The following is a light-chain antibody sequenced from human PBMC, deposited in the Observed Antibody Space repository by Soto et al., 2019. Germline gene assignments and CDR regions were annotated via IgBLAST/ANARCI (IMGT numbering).Light chain of an antibody. V-gene: IGKV3D-15*03. J-gene: IGKJ1*01. CDR3: KRYGSSPQT. Sequence: EVVPTQSPATQLVSPGEGVTLSCRASQGIGDTLAWCQHKPGQTPRLLIYDASNRATGIAARCSGSGSGTDFPPTIRLLPAEEAAVDYCKRYGSSPQTFGQG. CDR1: QGIGDT. CDR2: DAS.